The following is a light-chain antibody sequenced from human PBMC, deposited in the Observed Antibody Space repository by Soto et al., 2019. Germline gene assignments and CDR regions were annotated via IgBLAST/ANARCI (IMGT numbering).Light chain of an antibody. CDR1: ESVSSY. CDR2: DAS. V-gene: IGKV3-11*01. CDR3: QQYGEWPPSYT. Sequence: EIVLTQSAATLSLSPGERATLSCRASESVSSYVAWYQQKPGQAPRLLIYDASNRATGIPARFSGSGSGTEFTLTISSLQSEDFAVYYCQQYGEWPPSYTFGQGTKLEIK. J-gene: IGKJ2*01.